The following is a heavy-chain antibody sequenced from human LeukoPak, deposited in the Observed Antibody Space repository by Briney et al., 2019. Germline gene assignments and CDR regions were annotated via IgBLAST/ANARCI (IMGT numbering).Heavy chain of an antibody. J-gene: IGHJ3*02. Sequence: GRSLRLSCAASGLTFSSYGMHWVRQAPGKGLEWVAVISYDGSNKYYADSVKGRFTISRDNSKNTLYLQMNSLRAEDTAVYYCAKDLIVVVNTGAFDIWGQGTMVTVSS. CDR3: AKDLIVVVNTGAFDI. CDR1: GLTFSSYG. D-gene: IGHD2-21*01. V-gene: IGHV3-30*18. CDR2: ISYDGSNK.